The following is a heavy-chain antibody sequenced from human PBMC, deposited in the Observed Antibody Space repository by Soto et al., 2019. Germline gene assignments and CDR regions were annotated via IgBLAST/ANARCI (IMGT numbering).Heavy chain of an antibody. D-gene: IGHD3-10*01. CDR1: GFTFGDYP. J-gene: IGHJ4*02. V-gene: IGHV3-49*04. CDR3: TRFNSGGYFLDS. CDR2: IRSKPYIGTT. Sequence: GGSLRLSYTASGFTFGDYPMGWVRQAPGKGLEWVGFIRSKPYIGTTEFAASVKGRFSKPYGGTTEYAASVKGRFTISRDDSKSIANLQMNSLTTEDTAVYYCTRFNSGGYFLDSWGLGTLVTVSS.